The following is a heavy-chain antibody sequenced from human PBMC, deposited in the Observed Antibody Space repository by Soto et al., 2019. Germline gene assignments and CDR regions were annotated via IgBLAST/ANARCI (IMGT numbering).Heavy chain of an antibody. J-gene: IGHJ4*02. V-gene: IGHV4-59*08. D-gene: IGHD1-26*01. Sequence: TLSLTCTVSGGSXSSYYWSWIRQPPGKGLEWIGYIYYSGSTNYNPSLKSRVTISVDTSKNQFSLKLTSVTAADTAVYHCARHVGNSPPGSWGQGTLVTVSS. CDR1: GGSXSSYY. CDR2: IYYSGST. CDR3: ARHVGNSPPGS.